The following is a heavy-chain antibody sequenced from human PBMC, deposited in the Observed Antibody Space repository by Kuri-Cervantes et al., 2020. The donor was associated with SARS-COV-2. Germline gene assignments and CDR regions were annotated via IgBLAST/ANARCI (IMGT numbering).Heavy chain of an antibody. D-gene: IGHD4-23*01. CDR1: GGSISSGSYY. V-gene: IGHV4-61*02. CDR3: ARGGGGNSGSFVDY. CDR2: IYTSGST. J-gene: IGHJ4*02. Sequence: SETLSLTCTVSGGSISSGSYYWSWIRQPAGKGLEWIGRIYTSGSTNYNPSLKSRVTISVDTSKNQFSLKLSSVTAADTAVYYCARGGGGNSGSFVDYWGQGTLVTVSS.